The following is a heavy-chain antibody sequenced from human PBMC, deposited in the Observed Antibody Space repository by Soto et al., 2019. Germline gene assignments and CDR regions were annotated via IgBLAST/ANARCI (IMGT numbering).Heavy chain of an antibody. V-gene: IGHV4-34*01. CDR3: ARWGIAAAAVMAFDI. Sequence: PSETLSLTCAVYGGSFSDYYWSWIRQPPGKGLEWIGEINHSGSTNYNPSLKSRVTISVDKSKNQFSLKLSSVTAADTAVYYCARWGIAAAAVMAFDIWGQGTMVTVSS. D-gene: IGHD6-13*01. CDR2: INHSGST. J-gene: IGHJ3*02. CDR1: GGSFSDYY.